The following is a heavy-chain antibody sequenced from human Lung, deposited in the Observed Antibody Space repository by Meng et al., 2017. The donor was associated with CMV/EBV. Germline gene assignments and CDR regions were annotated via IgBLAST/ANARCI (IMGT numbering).Heavy chain of an antibody. Sequence: GGSXRLXXAASGFTFSDYYMTWVRRAPGKGLEWISYISSSGDIILYADSVKGGFTISRDNAEKSLNLQMNSLRAEDTALYFCARCKIYDFSFYGMDVWGQGXTVTVSS. CDR2: ISSSGDII. CDR3: ARCKIYDFSFYGMDV. J-gene: IGHJ6*02. D-gene: IGHD3-3*01. V-gene: IGHV3-11*04. CDR1: GFTFSDYY.